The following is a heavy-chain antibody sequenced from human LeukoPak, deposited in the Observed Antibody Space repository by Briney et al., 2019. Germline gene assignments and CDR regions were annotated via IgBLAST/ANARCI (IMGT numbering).Heavy chain of an antibody. CDR1: GYTFSNYA. V-gene: IGHV1-18*01. Sequence: GASVKVSCKASGYTFSNYAMNWVRQAPGQGLEWMGWISAYNGNTNYAQKLQGRVTMTTDTSTSTAYMELRSLRSDDTAVYYCARAVGDFDWLSKETPFDYWGQGTLVTVSS. CDR3: ARAVGDFDWLSKETPFDY. D-gene: IGHD3-9*01. CDR2: ISAYNGNT. J-gene: IGHJ4*02.